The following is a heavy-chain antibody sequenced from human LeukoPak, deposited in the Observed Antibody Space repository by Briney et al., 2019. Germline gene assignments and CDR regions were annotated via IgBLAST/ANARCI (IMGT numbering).Heavy chain of an antibody. V-gene: IGHV5-51*01. J-gene: IGHJ4*02. CDR2: INPGDSQT. D-gene: IGHD4-23*01. CDR1: GFSFANYW. Sequence: GESLKISCQGPGFSFANYWIAWVRQMPGKGLEWMGIINPGDSQTTYSPSFQGQVTISVDKSISTAYLQWSSLKASDTAMYYCARDLDYGGNSELSDYWGQGTLVTVSS. CDR3: ARDLDYGGNSELSDY.